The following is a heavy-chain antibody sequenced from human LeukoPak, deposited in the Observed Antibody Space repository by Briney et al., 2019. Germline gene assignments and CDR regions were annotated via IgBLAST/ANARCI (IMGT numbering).Heavy chain of an antibody. V-gene: IGHV3-21*01. CDR1: GFTFSSYS. CDR3: ARYSGSYYVNY. J-gene: IGHJ4*02. D-gene: IGHD1-26*01. Sequence: PGGSLRLSCAASGFTFSSYSMNWVRQAPGKGLEWVSSISSSSSYIYYADSVKGRFTISRDNAKNSLYLQMNGLTAEDTAVYYCARYSGSYYVNYWGQGTLVTVSS. CDR2: ISSSSSYI.